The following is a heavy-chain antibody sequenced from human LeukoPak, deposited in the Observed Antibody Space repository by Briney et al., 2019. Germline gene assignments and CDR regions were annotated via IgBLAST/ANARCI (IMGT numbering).Heavy chain of an antibody. V-gene: IGHV1-46*01. D-gene: IGHD1-26*01. Sequence: ASVKVSCKASGYTFTSYYMHWVRQAPGQGLEWMGIINPSGGSTSYAQKFQGRVTMTRDTSTGTVYMELSSLRSEDTAVYYCAREGVGATIDYWGQGTLVTVSS. CDR3: AREGVGATIDY. CDR2: INPSGGST. CDR1: GYTFTSYY. J-gene: IGHJ4*02.